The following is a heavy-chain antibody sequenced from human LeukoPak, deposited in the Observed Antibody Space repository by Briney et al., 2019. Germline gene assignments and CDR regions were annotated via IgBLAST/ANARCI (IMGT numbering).Heavy chain of an antibody. V-gene: IGHV3-7*01. Sequence: GGSLRLSCAASGFTFSSNYWMSWVRQAQGKGLEWVANIKLDGSDKYYVDSVKGRFTISRDNAKNSLYLQMNSLRAEDTAVYYCARDYGSGSYRYWGQGTLVTVSS. CDR3: ARDYGSGSYRY. CDR1: GFTFSSNYW. J-gene: IGHJ4*02. CDR2: IKLDGSDK. D-gene: IGHD3-10*01.